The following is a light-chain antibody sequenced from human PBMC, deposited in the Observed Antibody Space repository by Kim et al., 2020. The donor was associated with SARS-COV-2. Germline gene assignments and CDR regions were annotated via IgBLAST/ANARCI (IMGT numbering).Light chain of an antibody. V-gene: IGLV1-47*01. Sequence: GQRVTIACSGSSSNIGSNYAYWYQHLPGTAPKLLIYRNNQRPSGVPDRFSGSKSGTSASLAISGLRSEDEADYYCAAWDDSLSVVVFGGGTQLTVL. CDR3: AAWDDSLSVVV. CDR1: SSNIGSNY. J-gene: IGLJ2*01. CDR2: RNN.